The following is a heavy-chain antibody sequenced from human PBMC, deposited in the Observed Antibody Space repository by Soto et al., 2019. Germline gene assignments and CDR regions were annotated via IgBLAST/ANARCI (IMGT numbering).Heavy chain of an antibody. CDR3: AKVTGFDYYGMDV. D-gene: IGHD3-3*01. CDR2: ISGSGGRT. Sequence: GGSLRLSCAASGFTFSSYTMSWVRRAPGKGLEWVSTISGSGGRTYYADSVKGRFTISKDNSKNTLYLQMSSLRAEDTAVYYCAKVTGFDYYGMDVWGQGSTVTVYS. V-gene: IGHV3-23*01. CDR1: GFTFSSYT. J-gene: IGHJ6*02.